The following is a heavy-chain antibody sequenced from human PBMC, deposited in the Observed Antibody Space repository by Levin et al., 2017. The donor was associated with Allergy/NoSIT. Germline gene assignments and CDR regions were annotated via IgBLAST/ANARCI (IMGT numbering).Heavy chain of an antibody. D-gene: IGHD3-22*01. CDR3: ARDLITYYYDSSGYLADAFDI. CDR1: GFTFSDYY. CDR2: ISSSGSTI. V-gene: IGHV3-11*01. Sequence: SCAASGFTFSDYYMSWIRQAPGKGLEWVSYISSSGSTIYYADSVKGRFTISRDNAKNSLYLQMNSLRAEDTAVYYCARDLITYYYDSSGYLADAFDIWGQGTMVTVSS. J-gene: IGHJ3*02.